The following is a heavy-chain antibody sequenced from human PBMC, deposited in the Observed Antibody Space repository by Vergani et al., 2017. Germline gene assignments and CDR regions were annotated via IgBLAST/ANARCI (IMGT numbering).Heavy chain of an antibody. Sequence: QVKLQESGPGLLKPSQTLSLTCTVSGESIRSGSHYWSWIRQPAGKGPEWIGHIHTGGSTDLNPSFKSRVSISVDTSKRHFSLKLNSVTVADTAVYYCARSRPYCTSGSCPAIWGQGTLVTVSS. J-gene: IGHJ4*02. D-gene: IGHD2-15*01. V-gene: IGHV4-61*02. CDR2: IHTGGST. CDR1: GESIRSGSHY. CDR3: ARSRPYCTSGSCPAI.